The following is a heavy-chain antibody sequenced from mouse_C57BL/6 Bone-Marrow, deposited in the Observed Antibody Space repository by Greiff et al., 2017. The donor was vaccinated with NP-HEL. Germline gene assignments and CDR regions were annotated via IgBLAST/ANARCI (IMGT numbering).Heavy chain of an antibody. J-gene: IGHJ4*01. CDR1: GFSLTSYG. V-gene: IGHV2-4*01. CDR2: IWSGGST. D-gene: IGHD1-1*01. CDR3: AKTYYGSSYNYAMDY. Sequence: VQLKESGPGLVQPSQSLSITCTVSGFSLTSYGVHWVRQPPGKGLEWLGVIWSGGSTDYNAAFISRLSISKDNSKSQVFFKMNSLQADDTAIYYCAKTYYGSSYNYAMDYWGQGTSVTVSS.